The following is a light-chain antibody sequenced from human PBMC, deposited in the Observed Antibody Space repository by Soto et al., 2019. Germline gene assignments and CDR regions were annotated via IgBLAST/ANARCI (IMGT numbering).Light chain of an antibody. CDR1: SSDVGGYNY. Sequence: QSVLTQPPSASGSPGQSVTISCIGISSDVGGYNYVSWYQQYPGKAPKLMIYEVSKRPSGVPDRFSGFKSGNTASLTVSGLQPEDEADYYCTSYAGSDNFCVFGTGTKVTVL. CDR3: TSYAGSDNFCV. V-gene: IGLV2-8*01. CDR2: EVS. J-gene: IGLJ1*01.